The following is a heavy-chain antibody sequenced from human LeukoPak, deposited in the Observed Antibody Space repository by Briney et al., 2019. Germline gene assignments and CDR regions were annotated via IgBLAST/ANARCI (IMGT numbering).Heavy chain of an antibody. D-gene: IGHD3-22*01. J-gene: IGHJ5*02. CDR1: GGSISSSSYY. CDR3: ARPHYYDSSHWFDP. V-gene: IGHV4-39*01. Sequence: SETLSLTCTVSGGSISSSSYYWGWIRQPPGKGLEWIGSIYYSGSTYYNPSFKSRVTISVDTSKNQFSLKLSSVTAADTAVYYCARPHYYDSSHWFDPWGQGTLVTVSS. CDR2: IYYSGST.